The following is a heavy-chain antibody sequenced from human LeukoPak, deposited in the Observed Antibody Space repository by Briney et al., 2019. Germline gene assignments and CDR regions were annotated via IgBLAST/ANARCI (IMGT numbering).Heavy chain of an antibody. V-gene: IGHV3-30*04. CDR3: AKDSSNWIPDAFDI. Sequence: PGRSLRLSCAASGFTFSSYAMHWVRQAPGKGLEWVAVISYDGSNKYYADSVKGRFTISRDNSKNTLSLQMNSLRAEDTAVYYCAKDSSNWIPDAFDIWGQGTMVTVSS. CDR1: GFTFSSYA. CDR2: ISYDGSNK. D-gene: IGHD1-1*01. J-gene: IGHJ3*02.